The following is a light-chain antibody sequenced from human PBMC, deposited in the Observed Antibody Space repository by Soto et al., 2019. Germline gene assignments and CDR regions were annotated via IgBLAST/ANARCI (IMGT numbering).Light chain of an antibody. J-gene: IGKJ3*01. Sequence: DIQMTQSPTSLSASVGDRVTITCRASQGIRTYVAWYQQIPGKAPKLLIYAASTLQSGVPSRFSGSGSGTDFTLTIIGLQPEDVATYSCQKYSSVPVFGPGTKVEIK. CDR1: QGIRTY. CDR2: AAS. CDR3: QKYSSVPV. V-gene: IGKV1-27*01.